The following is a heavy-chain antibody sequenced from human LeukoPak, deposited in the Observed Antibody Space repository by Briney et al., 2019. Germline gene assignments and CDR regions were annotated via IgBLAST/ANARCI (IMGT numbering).Heavy chain of an antibody. V-gene: IGHV4-4*07. CDR2: LYTSGST. Sequence: PSETLSLTCSLSGGSISSSYWSWIRQPAGKGLEWIGRLYTSGSTNYNPSLKSRVTSSVDTSKNHFTLKLNSVTAADTAVYYCARDPVATPISKFFVLWGRGTLVSVSS. D-gene: IGHD5-12*01. CDR1: GGSISSSY. J-gene: IGHJ2*01. CDR3: ARDPVATPISKFFVL.